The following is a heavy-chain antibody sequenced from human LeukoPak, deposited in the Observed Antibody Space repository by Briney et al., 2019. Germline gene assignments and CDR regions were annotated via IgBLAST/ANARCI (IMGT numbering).Heavy chain of an antibody. CDR2: IYYSGTT. V-gene: IGHV4-59*01. J-gene: IGHJ4*02. CDR1: GGSLSTYY. CDR3: ARSLGYYAYYFDS. D-gene: IGHD3-22*01. Sequence: SETLSLTCSVSGGSLSTYYWTLIRQPPGKGLEWIGYIYYSGTTDYSPSLKSRVTISVDTSKNQFSLKLSSVTAADTAVYYCARSLGYYAYYFDSWGQGTLVTVSS.